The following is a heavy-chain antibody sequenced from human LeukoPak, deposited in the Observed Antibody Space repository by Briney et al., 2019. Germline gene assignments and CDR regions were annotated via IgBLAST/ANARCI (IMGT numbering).Heavy chain of an antibody. CDR3: AKDPSRYGGNGPLYYGMDV. CDR1: GFTVSKYD. V-gene: IGHV3-13*01. D-gene: IGHD4-23*01. Sequence: QSGGSLRLSCAASGFTVSKYDMHWVRQATGKGLEWVSAIGIVGDTYYRGSVKGRFTISRDNSENTLYLQMNSLRAEDTAVYYCAKDPSRYGGNGPLYYGMDVWGQGTTVTVSS. J-gene: IGHJ6*02. CDR2: IGIVGDT.